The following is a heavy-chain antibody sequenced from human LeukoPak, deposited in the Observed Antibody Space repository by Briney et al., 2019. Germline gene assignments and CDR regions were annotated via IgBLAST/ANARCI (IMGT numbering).Heavy chain of an antibody. J-gene: IGHJ6*02. CDR1: GFTFSSYA. Sequence: PGGSLRLSCAVSGFTFSSYAMSWVRQAPGKGLEWVSTFSNSATGTYYADSVKGRFTISRENAKNSLYLQMNSLRAGDTAVYYCARDQRSGDWGMDVWGQGTTVTVSS. D-gene: IGHD3-10*01. V-gene: IGHV3-23*01. CDR3: ARDQRSGDWGMDV. CDR2: FSNSATGT.